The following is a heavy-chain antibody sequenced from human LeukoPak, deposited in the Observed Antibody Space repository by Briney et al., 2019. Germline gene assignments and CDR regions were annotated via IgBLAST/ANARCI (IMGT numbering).Heavy chain of an antibody. J-gene: IGHJ3*02. Sequence: GGSLRLSCAASGFTFSNAWMTWVRQAPGKGLEWVGRIKSKTDGGTTDYAAPVKGRFTISRDNSKNTLYLQMNSLRAEDTAVYYCARDWGSGSYYNAALDIWGQGTMVTVSS. CDR2: IKSKTDGGTT. D-gene: IGHD3-10*01. V-gene: IGHV3-15*01. CDR3: ARDWGSGSYYNAALDI. CDR1: GFTFSNAW.